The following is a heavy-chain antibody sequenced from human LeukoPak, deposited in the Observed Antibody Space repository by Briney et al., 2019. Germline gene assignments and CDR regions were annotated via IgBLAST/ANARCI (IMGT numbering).Heavy chain of an antibody. V-gene: IGHV3-23*01. Sequence: GGSLRLSCAASGFTFSSYAMSWVRQAPGKGLEWVSAISGSGGSTYYADSVKGRFTISRDNSKNTLYLQMNSLRAEDTAVYYCAKDIDSSGYYYDGFDYWGQGTLVTVPS. CDR2: ISGSGGST. D-gene: IGHD3-22*01. CDR3: AKDIDSSGYYYDGFDY. J-gene: IGHJ4*02. CDR1: GFTFSSYA.